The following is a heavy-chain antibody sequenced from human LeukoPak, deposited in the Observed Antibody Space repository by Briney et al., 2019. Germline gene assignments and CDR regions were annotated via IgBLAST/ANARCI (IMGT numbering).Heavy chain of an antibody. Sequence: SQTLSLTCAISGDSVSSNSVTWNWIRQSPSRGLERLGRTYYRSTWYSDYAVSVRGRITVNPDTSKNQFSLHLNSVTPEDTAVYYCARRLTQYDCFDPWGQGILVTVSS. CDR3: ARRLTQYDCFDP. J-gene: IGHJ5*02. D-gene: IGHD2-2*01. CDR1: GDSVSSNSVT. V-gene: IGHV6-1*01. CDR2: TYYRSTWYS.